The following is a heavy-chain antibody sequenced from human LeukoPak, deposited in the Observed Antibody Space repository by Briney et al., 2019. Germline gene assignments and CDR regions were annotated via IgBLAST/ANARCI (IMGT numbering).Heavy chain of an antibody. CDR2: ISSSSSYI. CDR1: GFTFSSYS. V-gene: IGHV3-21*01. J-gene: IGHJ4*02. CDR3: ARDGLPVRAGFDY. Sequence: GVSLRLSCAASGFTFSSYSMNWVRQAPGKGLEWVSSISSSSSYIYYADSVKGRFTISRDNAKNSLYLQMNSLRAEDTAVYYCARDGLPVRAGFDYWGQGTLVTVSS.